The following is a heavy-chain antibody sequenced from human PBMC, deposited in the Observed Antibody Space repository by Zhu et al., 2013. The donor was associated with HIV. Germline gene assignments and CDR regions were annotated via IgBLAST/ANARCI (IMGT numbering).Heavy chain of an antibody. CDR1: GFTYTTSA. Sequence: QLVQSGAEMKKPGTSVKVSCKASGFTYTTSAVQWVRQARGQRLEWIGWIVVGSGNTIYTQKFQERVTITRDMSTSTAYMELSSLRSEDTAVYYCAAEVGYCSTTNCLYYYYGMDVWGQGTTVTVSS. D-gene: IGHD2-2*01. CDR2: IVVGSGNT. V-gene: IGHV1-58*01. CDR3: AAEVGYCSTTNCLYYYYGMDV. J-gene: IGHJ6*02.